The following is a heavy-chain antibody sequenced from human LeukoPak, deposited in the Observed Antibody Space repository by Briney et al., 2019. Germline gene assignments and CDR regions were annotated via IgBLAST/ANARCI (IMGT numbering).Heavy chain of an antibody. CDR3: ARDQPSQGPDGYTGNW. V-gene: IGHV1-69*04. Sequence: SVKVSCKASGGTFSSYTISWVRQAPGQGLEWMGRIIPILGIANYAQKFQGRVTITADKSTSTAYMELSSLRSEDTAVNYCARDQPSQGPDGYTGNWWGQGTLVTVSS. CDR1: GGTFSSYT. CDR2: IIPILGIA. J-gene: IGHJ4*02. D-gene: IGHD5-24*01.